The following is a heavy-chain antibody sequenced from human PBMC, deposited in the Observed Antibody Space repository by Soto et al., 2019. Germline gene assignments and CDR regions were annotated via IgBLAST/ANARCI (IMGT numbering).Heavy chain of an antibody. D-gene: IGHD3-22*01. J-gene: IGHJ4*02. V-gene: IGHV3-48*02. CDR2: ISSSSSTI. CDR3: ARVRYYDSSGPLDY. Sequence: PGGSLRLSCAASGFTFSSYSMNWVRQAPGKGLEWVSYISSSSSTIYYADSVKGRFTISRDNAKNSLYLQMNSLRDEDTAVYYCARVRYYDSSGPLDYWGQGTLVTVSS. CDR1: GFTFSSYS.